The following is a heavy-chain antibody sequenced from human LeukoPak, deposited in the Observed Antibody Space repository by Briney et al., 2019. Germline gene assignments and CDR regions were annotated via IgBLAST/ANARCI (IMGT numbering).Heavy chain of an antibody. CDR2: ISGSGNTL. V-gene: IGHV3-11*01. Sequence: GGSLRLSCAASGFPFSDYFLSWIRQAPGKGLEWISYISGSGNTLYYVDSVKGRFTISRDNAKNSLYLQMNSLRAEDTAVYYCAKAPVTTCSGAYCYPFDYWGQGTLVTVSS. CDR3: AKAPVTTCSGAYCYPFDY. D-gene: IGHD2-15*01. J-gene: IGHJ4*02. CDR1: GFPFSDYF.